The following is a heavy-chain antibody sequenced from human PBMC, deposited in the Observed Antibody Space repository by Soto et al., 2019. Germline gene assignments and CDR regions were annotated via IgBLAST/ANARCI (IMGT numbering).Heavy chain of an antibody. J-gene: IGHJ6*02. V-gene: IGHV1-46*01. D-gene: IGHD2-2*01. CDR2: INPSGGST. CDR1: GYTFTSYY. CDR3: ARDPVVPAAMDYYYGMDV. Sequence: ASVQVSCKASGYTFTSYYMHWVRQAPGQGLEWMGIINPSGGSTSYAQKFQGRVTMTRDTSTSTVYMELSSLRSEDTAVYYCARDPVVPAAMDYYYGMDVWGQGTTVTVSS.